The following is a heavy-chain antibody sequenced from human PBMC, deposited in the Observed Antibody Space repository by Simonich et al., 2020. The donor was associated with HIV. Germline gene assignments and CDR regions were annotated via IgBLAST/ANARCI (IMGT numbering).Heavy chain of an antibody. CDR3: AREGYSGYDRGWFDP. Sequence: QVQLQQWGAGLLKPSETLSLTCAVYGGSFSGYYWSWIRQPPGKGLEWIGEINHSGRTNYNPSHKRRVTISVDTSKNQFSLKLSSVTAADTAVYYCAREGYSGYDRGWFDPWGQGNLVTVSS. CDR2: INHSGRT. J-gene: IGHJ5*02. D-gene: IGHD5-12*01. CDR1: GGSFSGYY. V-gene: IGHV4-34*01.